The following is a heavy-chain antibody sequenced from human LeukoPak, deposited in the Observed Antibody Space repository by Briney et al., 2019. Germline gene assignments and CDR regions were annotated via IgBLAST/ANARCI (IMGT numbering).Heavy chain of an antibody. D-gene: IGHD6-19*01. CDR1: GFTFSIYT. Sequence: GGSLRLSCAASGFTFSIYTMNWVRQARGKGVEWVSIINYNGDNKYYADSVQGRFTISRDNSKNTVYLQMNSLRAEDTAIYYCAKDGHCPGALCPTQIAVAGYNDNWGQGTLVTVSS. V-gene: IGHV3-23*01. CDR3: AKDGHCPGALCPTQIAVAGYNDN. CDR2: INYNGDNK. J-gene: IGHJ4*02.